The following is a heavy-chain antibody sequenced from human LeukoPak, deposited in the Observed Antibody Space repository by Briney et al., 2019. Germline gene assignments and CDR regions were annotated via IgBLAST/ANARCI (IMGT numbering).Heavy chain of an antibody. J-gene: IGHJ4*02. D-gene: IGHD6-6*01. V-gene: IGHV4-31*03. CDR2: IYYSGST. CDR3: ARDHGSSSWYPFDH. CDR1: GGSISSGGYY. Sequence: SETLSLTCTVSGGSISSGGYYWSWIRQHPGKGLEWIGYIYYSGSTYYNPSLKSRVTISVDTSKNQFSLKLSSVTAADTAVYYCARDHGSSSWYPFDHWGQGTLVTVSS.